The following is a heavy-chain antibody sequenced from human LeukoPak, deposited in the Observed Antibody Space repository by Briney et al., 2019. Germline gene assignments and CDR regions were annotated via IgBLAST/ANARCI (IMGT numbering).Heavy chain of an antibody. J-gene: IGHJ5*02. Sequence: PGGSLRLSCAASGFTFSSYAMSWVRQAPGKGLEWVSSISSSSSYIYYADPVKGRFTISRDNAKNSLYLQMNSLRAEDTAVYYCATHPGYLGWFDPWGQGTLVTVSS. CDR1: GFTFSSYA. D-gene: IGHD6-13*01. CDR3: ATHPGYLGWFDP. V-gene: IGHV3-21*01. CDR2: ISSSSSYI.